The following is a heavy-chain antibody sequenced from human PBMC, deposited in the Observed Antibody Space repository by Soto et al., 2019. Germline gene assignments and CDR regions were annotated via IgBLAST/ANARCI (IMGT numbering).Heavy chain of an antibody. V-gene: IGHV3-30*18. CDR2: ISYDGSNK. Sequence: QVQLVESGGGVVQPGSSLRLSCAASGFTFSSYGMHWVRQAPGKGLEWVAVISYDGSNKYYADSVKGRFTISRDNSKNTLYLQMNRLSAEDTAVYYWAKETHGSSRYYPPEYFQLWGQGTLVTVSS. CDR3: AKETHGSSRYYPPEYFQL. D-gene: IGHD3-22*01. J-gene: IGHJ1*01. CDR1: GFTFSSYG.